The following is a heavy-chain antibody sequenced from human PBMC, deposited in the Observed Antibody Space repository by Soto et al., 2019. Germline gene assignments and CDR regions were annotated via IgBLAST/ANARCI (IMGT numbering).Heavy chain of an antibody. J-gene: IGHJ4*02. Sequence: GGSLRLSCAASGFTFSSYSMNWVRQAPGKGLEWVSSISSSSSYIYYADSVKGRFTISRDNAKNSLYLQMNSLRAEDTAVYYCVREVDYDFWSGYYTRAFDYWGQGTLVTVSS. V-gene: IGHV3-21*01. CDR2: ISSSSSYI. D-gene: IGHD3-3*01. CDR3: VREVDYDFWSGYYTRAFDY. CDR1: GFTFSSYS.